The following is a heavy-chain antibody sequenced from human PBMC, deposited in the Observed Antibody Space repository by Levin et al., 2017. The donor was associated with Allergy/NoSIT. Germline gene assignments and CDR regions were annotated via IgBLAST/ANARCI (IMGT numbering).Heavy chain of an antibody. J-gene: IGHJ4*02. V-gene: IGHV4-39*01. CDR1: GGSISSSSYY. CDR2: IYYSGST. CDR3: ARLSSWDCSGGSCYSGPYFDY. D-gene: IGHD2-15*01. Sequence: SETLSLTCTVSGGSISSSSYYWGWIRQPPGKGREWIGSIYYSGSTYYNPSLKSRVTISVDTSKNQSSLKLSSVTAADTAVYYCARLSSWDCSGGSCYSGPYFDYWGQGTLVTVSS.